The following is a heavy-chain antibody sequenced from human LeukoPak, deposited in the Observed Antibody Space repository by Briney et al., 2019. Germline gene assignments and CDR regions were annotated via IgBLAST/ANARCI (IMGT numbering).Heavy chain of an antibody. D-gene: IGHD2-15*01. V-gene: IGHV4-4*02. CDR3: ARGVRYCSGGSCYQYYYYYYMDV. CDR1: GGSISSSNW. CDR2: IYHSGST. J-gene: IGHJ6*03. Sequence: SETLSLTCAVSGGSISSSNWWSWVRQPPGKGLEWIGEIYHSGSTNYNPSLKSRVTISVDTSKNQFSLKLSSVTAADTAVYYCARGVRYCSGGSCYQYYYYYYMDVWGKGTTVTVPS.